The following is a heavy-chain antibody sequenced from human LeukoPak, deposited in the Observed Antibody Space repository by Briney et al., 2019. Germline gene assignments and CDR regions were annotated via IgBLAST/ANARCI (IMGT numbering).Heavy chain of an antibody. D-gene: IGHD3-10*01. J-gene: IGHJ3*02. CDR1: GFTFSSYS. CDR3: ARGRGGTYDAFDI. Sequence: GGSLRLSCAASGFTFSSYSMNWVRQAPGKGLEWVSSISSSSSYIYYADSMKGRFTISRDNAKNSLYLQMSSLRAEDTAVYYCARGRGGTYDAFDIWGQGTMVTVSS. V-gene: IGHV3-21*01. CDR2: ISSSSSYI.